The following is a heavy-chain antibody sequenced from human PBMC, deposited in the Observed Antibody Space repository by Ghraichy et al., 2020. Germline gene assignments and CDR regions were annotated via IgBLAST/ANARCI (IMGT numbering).Heavy chain of an antibody. J-gene: IGHJ6*03. CDR1: GFTVSSNY. V-gene: IGHV3-66*01. D-gene: IGHD4-17*01. CDR3: ARGGYGDYGKLYYYYYYYMDV. Sequence: GGSLRLSCAASGFTVSSNYMSWVRQAPGKGLEWVSVIYSGGSTYYADSVKGRFTISRDNSKNTLYLQMNSLRAEDTAVYYCARGGYGDYGKLYYYYYYYMDVWGKGTTVTVSS. CDR2: IYSGGST.